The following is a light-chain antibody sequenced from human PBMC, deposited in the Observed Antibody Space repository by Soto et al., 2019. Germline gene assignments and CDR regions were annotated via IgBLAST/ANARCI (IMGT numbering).Light chain of an antibody. J-gene: IGKJ3*01. Sequence: EIVMTQSPATLSLSPGERATLSCRASQSVSSNLAWYQQKPGQAPRLLIYGASTRATGIPARFSGSGSGTEFTLTISSLQSEDFAVYYCQQYNSWPPLFTFGPGTKVDIK. CDR2: GAS. V-gene: IGKV3-15*01. CDR1: QSVSSN. CDR3: QQYNSWPPLFT.